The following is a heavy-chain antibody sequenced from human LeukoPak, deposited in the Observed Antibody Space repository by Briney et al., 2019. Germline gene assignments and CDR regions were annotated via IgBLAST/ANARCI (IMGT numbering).Heavy chain of an antibody. Sequence: ASVKVSCKASGYSFTSYWIGWVRQMPGKGLEWMGIIYPGDSDMRYSPSFQGQVTISVDKSISTAYLQWSSLKASDTAMYYCARRGDSSGYYAFDIWGQGTMVTVSS. D-gene: IGHD3-22*01. J-gene: IGHJ3*02. CDR2: IYPGDSDM. CDR3: ARRGDSSGYYAFDI. CDR1: GYSFTSYW. V-gene: IGHV5-51*01.